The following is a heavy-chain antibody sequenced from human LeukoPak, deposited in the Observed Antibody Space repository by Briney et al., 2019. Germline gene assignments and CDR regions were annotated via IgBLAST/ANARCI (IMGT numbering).Heavy chain of an antibody. Sequence: GGSLRLSCEPSGFTFSNYYMSWIRQAPGGGLEWVSHIKGNGATTYHADSVRGRFTISRDNAKNSLFLQMNSLRVDDTATYYCARAGEMRYMDVWGKGTAVAVS. CDR2: IKGNGATT. D-gene: IGHD5-24*01. V-gene: IGHV3-11*01. J-gene: IGHJ6*03. CDR3: ARAGEMRYMDV. CDR1: GFTFSNYY.